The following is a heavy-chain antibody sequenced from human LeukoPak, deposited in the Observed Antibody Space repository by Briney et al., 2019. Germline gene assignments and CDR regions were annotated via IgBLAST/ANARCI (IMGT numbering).Heavy chain of an antibody. J-gene: IGHJ4*02. V-gene: IGHV4-59*01. CDR3: ARDSESLFDY. CDR2: AYDTGST. Sequence: PSETLSLTCTVSGGSISSYYCTWIRQPPGRGLEWIGSAYDTGSTNYNPSFKSRVTISIDPSKNQFSLKLNSVTAADTAVYYCARDSESLFDYWGQGTLVTVSS. CDR1: GGSISSYY.